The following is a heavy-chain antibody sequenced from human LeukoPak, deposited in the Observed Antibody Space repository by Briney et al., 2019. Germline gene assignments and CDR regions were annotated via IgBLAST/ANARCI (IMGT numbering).Heavy chain of an antibody. D-gene: IGHD3-10*01. J-gene: IGHJ5*02. CDR2: IYYSGST. V-gene: IGHV4-59*08. CDR1: GGSISSYY. Sequence: SETLSLTCTVSGGSISSYYWSWIRQPPGKGLEWTGYIYYSGSTNYNPSLKSRVTISVDTSKNQFSLKLSSVTAADMAVYYCARQLWFGELSYNWFDPWGQGTLVTVSS. CDR3: ARQLWFGELSYNWFDP.